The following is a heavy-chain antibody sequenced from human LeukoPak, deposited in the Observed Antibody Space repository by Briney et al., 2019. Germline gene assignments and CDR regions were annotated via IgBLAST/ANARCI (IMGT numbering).Heavy chain of an antibody. J-gene: IGHJ4*02. V-gene: IGHV3-23*01. CDR2: IGGSGGST. CDR1: GFTFSNYV. Sequence: GSLRLSCAASGFTFSNYVMTWVRQAPGKGLEWVSAIGGSGGSTYFADSVKGRFTISRDNSKNTVYLQMNSLRAEDTAVYYCAKTAQADYWGQGTLVTVSS. CDR3: AKTAQADY.